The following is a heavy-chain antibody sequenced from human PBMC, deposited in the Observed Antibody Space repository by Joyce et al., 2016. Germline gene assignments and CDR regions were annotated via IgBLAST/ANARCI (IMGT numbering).Heavy chain of an antibody. V-gene: IGHV3-48*04. CDR3: AVRAGTYSFDC. D-gene: IGHD1-1*01. Sequence: VQLVESGGGLVQPGGSLSLSCVASGLTFSDYSMNWVRQAPGKGLEWVSYINSGSSSIYYADSVKGRFTISRDNAKNSLYLQMNSLGAEDTAVYSCAVRAGTYSFDCWGQGTLVTVSS. CDR1: GLTFSDYS. CDR2: INSGSSSI. J-gene: IGHJ4*02.